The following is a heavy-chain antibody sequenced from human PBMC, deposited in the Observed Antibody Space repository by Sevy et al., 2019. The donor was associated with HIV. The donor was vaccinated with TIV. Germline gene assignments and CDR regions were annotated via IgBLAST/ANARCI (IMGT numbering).Heavy chain of an antibody. CDR3: WLVHGEYDAFDI. J-gene: IGHJ3*02. V-gene: IGHV3-30-3*01. CDR2: ISYDGCNK. CDR1: GFTFSSYA. D-gene: IGHD6-19*01. Sequence: GESLKISCAASGFTFSSYAMHWVRQAPGKGLEWVAVISYDGCNKYDADSVKGRFTISRDNSKNTLYLQMNSLRAEDTAVYYYWLVHGEYDAFDIWGQGTMVTVSS.